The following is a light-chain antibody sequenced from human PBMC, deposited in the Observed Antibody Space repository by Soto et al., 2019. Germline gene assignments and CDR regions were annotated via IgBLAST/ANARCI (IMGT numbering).Light chain of an antibody. V-gene: IGKV3-15*01. Sequence: EVVMKQSPATLSVSPGERATLSCRASQTILSNLAWYQRKPGQAPRLLLYGASTRATGIPARFSGGGSGTEFTLTISSLQSEDFAVYYCQQHNNWPLTFGGGTKVDIK. CDR1: QTILSN. J-gene: IGKJ4*01. CDR3: QQHNNWPLT. CDR2: GAS.